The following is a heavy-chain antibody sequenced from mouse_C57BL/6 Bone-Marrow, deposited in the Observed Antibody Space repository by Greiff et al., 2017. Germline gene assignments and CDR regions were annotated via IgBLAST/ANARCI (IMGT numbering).Heavy chain of an antibody. CDR1: GFNITDYY. CDR2: IDPEDGET. Sequence: VQLQQSGAELVKPGASVKLSCTASGFNITDYYMHWVKQRTEQGLAWIGRIDPEDGETKYAPKFQGKDPITADTSSNTAYLQLSSLTSEDTAVYYCARRDGSSPYWGQGTTLTVSS. CDR3: ARRDGSSPY. D-gene: IGHD1-1*01. J-gene: IGHJ2*01. V-gene: IGHV14-2*01.